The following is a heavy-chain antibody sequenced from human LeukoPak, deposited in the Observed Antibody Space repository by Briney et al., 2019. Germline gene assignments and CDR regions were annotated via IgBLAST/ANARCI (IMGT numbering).Heavy chain of an antibody. CDR3: ARDGNNWNGYYLNY. CDR2: ISYDGNNK. D-gene: IGHD1-1*01. Sequence: RGSLRLSCAASGFTFRNYAIQWVRQARGNGLEWVAVISYDGNNKYYADSVKGRFTISRDNSKNTLYLQMNSLRAEDTAVYYCARDGNNWNGYYLNYWGQGTLVTVSS. V-gene: IGHV3-30-3*01. CDR1: GFTFRNYA. J-gene: IGHJ4*02.